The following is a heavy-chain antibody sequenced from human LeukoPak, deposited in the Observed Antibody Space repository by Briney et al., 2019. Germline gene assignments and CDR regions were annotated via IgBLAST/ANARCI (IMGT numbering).Heavy chain of an antibody. D-gene: IGHD6-13*01. CDR2: IIPILGIA. Sequence: SVKVSCKASGGTFSSYAISWVRQAPGQGLEWMGRIIPILGIANYAQKFQGRVTITADKSTSTAYMELGSLRSEDTAVYYCARDSRIAAAGELNYWGQGTLVTVSS. CDR1: GGTFSSYA. CDR3: ARDSRIAAAGELNY. V-gene: IGHV1-69*04. J-gene: IGHJ4*02.